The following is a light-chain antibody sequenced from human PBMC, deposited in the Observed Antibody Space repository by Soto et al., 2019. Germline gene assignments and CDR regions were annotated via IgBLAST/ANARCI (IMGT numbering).Light chain of an antibody. J-gene: IGKJ1*01. CDR3: HQYGSSPRS. CDR1: QSVSSSY. CDR2: GAS. V-gene: IGKV3-20*01. Sequence: EIVLTQSPGTLSLSPGERATLSCRASQSVSSSYLAWYQQEPGEAPRLLIYGASCRATGIPDRFSGSGTGTDFTLTISRPEPEEFAVYYCHQYGSSPRSFGQGTKVEIK.